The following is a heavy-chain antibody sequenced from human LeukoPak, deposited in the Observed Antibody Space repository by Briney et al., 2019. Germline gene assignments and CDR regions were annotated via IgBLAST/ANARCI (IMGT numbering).Heavy chain of an antibody. D-gene: IGHD3-3*01. V-gene: IGHV3-23*01. CDR3: AKDVVQSIFGVVIRYYFDY. CDR1: GFTFSSYA. J-gene: IGHJ4*02. CDR2: ISGSGGST. Sequence: GGSLRLSCAASGFTFSSYAMHWVRQAPGKGLEWVSAISGSGGSTYYADSVKGRFTISRDNSKNTLYLQMNSLRAEDTAVYYCAKDVVQSIFGVVIRYYFDYWGQGTLVTVSS.